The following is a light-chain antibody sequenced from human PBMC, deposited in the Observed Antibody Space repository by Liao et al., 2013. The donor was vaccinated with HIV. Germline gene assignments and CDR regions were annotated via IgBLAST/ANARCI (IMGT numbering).Light chain of an antibody. CDR1: NIGSKS. J-gene: IGLJ1*01. Sequence: SYELTQPPSVSVAPGMTARITCGGNNIGSKSVHWYQQKPGQAPVLVIYYDSDRPSGIPERFSGSNSGNTATLTISRVEAGDEADYYCQVWDSSSDHHYVFGTGTKVTVL. CDR2: YDS. CDR3: QVWDSSSDHHYV. V-gene: IGLV3-21*04.